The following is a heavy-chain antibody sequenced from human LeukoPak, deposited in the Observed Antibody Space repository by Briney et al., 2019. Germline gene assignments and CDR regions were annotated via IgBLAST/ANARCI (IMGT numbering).Heavy chain of an antibody. CDR1: GFTVSANH. V-gene: IGHV3-53*01. Sequence: GGSLRLSCAASGFTVSANHMSWVRQAPGKGLEWVSVIYNDGNTYYADSVKGRFTISRDNTKNTLYLQMNSLRGDDTAVYYCGGVLASPNQWFGPWGQGTLVTVSS. CDR3: GGVLASPNQWFGP. J-gene: IGHJ5*02. D-gene: IGHD2-8*02. CDR2: IYNDGNT.